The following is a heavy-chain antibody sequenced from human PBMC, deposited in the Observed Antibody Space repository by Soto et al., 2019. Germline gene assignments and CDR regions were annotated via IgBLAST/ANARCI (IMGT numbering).Heavy chain of an antibody. CDR2: IVPVFRTT. Sequence: QVPLVQSGAEVRKPGSSVRVSCRASGGSFSTYAIIWVRQAPGQGLEWMGGIVPVFRTTNYAQKFQDRVIITADESTTTAYMELSSLRSDDTAIYYCARKAIIPIHPSGMDYYFPTDVWGQGTTVTVSS. CDR1: GGSFSTYA. V-gene: IGHV1-69*01. D-gene: IGHD2-21*02. CDR3: ARKAIIPIHPSGMDYYFPTDV. J-gene: IGHJ6*02.